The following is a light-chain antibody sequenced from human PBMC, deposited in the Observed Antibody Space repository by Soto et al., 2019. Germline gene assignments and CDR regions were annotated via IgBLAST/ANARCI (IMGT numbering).Light chain of an antibody. Sequence: QSALTQPASVSGSPGQSITISCTGTSSDIGSYDLVSWYQQHPGTAPKLIIYEVTKRPSGVSTRFSGSKSGNTASLTISGLQAVDEADYYCSSFVDFTYVFGTGTKVTVL. CDR3: SSFVDFTYV. CDR1: SSDIGSYDL. V-gene: IGLV2-23*02. CDR2: EVT. J-gene: IGLJ1*01.